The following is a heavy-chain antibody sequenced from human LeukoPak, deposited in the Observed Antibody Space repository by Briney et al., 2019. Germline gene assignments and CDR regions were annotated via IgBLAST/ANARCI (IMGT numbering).Heavy chain of an antibody. D-gene: IGHD3-3*01. CDR1: GYTFTGYY. V-gene: IGHV1-2*06. CDR3: ARESRSRVVIVY. Sequence: ASVKVSCKASGYTFTGYYMHWVRQAPGEGREGMVRINPNTGGTTYAQKFQGRVTMTRDTSISTAYMELSRLRSDDTAVYYCARESRSRVVIVYWGQGTLVTVSS. J-gene: IGHJ4*02. CDR2: INPNTGGT.